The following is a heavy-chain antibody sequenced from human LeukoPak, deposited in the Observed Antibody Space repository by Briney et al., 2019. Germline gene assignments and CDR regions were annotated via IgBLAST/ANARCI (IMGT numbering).Heavy chain of an antibody. J-gene: IGHJ4*02. V-gene: IGHV3-33*01. CDR2: IWYDGSNK. Sequence: GGSLRLSCAASGFTFSSYGMHWVRQAPGKGLEWVAVIWYDGSNKLYADSVRGRFTISGDNSENTLSLQMDSPRAEDTAVYYCARDGGRLYYFDYWGQGTLVTVSS. CDR3: ARDGGRLYYFDY. CDR1: GFTFSSYG. D-gene: IGHD1-26*01.